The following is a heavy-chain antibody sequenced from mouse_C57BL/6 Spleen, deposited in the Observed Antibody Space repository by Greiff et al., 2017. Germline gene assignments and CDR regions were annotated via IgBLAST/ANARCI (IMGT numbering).Heavy chain of an antibody. CDR3: ARHGFTTVVAPYAMDY. V-gene: IGHV1-62-2*01. D-gene: IGHD1-1*01. J-gene: IGHJ4*01. Sequence: QVQLKESGAELVKPGASVKLSCKASGYTFTEYTIHWVKQRPGQGLEWIGWFYPGSGSTKYNEKFKDKATLTADKSSSTVSMELSRLTSEDSAVYFCARHGFTTVVAPYAMDYWGQGTSVTVSS. CDR2: FYPGSGST. CDR1: GYTFTEYT.